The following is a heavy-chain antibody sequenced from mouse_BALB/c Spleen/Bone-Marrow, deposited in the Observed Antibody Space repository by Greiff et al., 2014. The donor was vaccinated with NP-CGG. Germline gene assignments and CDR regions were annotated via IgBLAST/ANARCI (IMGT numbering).Heavy chain of an antibody. Sequence: QVQLQQSGPGLVQPSQSLLITCTVSGFSVNSYGVHWVRQPPGKGLEWLGVIWSGGSTDYNAAFISRLSISKDNSKSQVFFKMNSLQADDTAIYYCARNDYGNPHYAMDYWGQGTSVTVSS. V-gene: IGHV2-4*02. D-gene: IGHD2-1*01. J-gene: IGHJ4*01. CDR2: IWSGGST. CDR1: GFSVNSYG. CDR3: ARNDYGNPHYAMDY.